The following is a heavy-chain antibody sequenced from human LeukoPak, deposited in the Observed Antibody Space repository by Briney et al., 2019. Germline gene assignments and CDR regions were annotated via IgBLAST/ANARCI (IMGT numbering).Heavy chain of an antibody. CDR2: ISYDGSNK. D-gene: IGHD6-19*01. V-gene: IGHV3-30-3*01. CDR3: ARAPNAWQWLPSDY. CDR1: GFTFSSYA. Sequence: GGSLRLSCAASGFTFSSYAMHWVRQAPGKGLEWVAVISYDGSNKYYADSVKGRFTSSRDNSKNTLDLQMNSLRAEDTAVYYCARAPNAWQWLPSDYWGQGTLVTVSS. J-gene: IGHJ4*02.